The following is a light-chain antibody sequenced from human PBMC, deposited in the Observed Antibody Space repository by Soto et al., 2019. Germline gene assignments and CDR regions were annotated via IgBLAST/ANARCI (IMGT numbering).Light chain of an antibody. Sequence: EIVLTQSPTTLSLSPGERATLSCRASQSVSSYLAWYQQKPGQAPRLLIYDASNRATGVPARFSGGGSGTEFTLTISSLQSEDFAVYYCQQYGDWPLTFGGGAKVEIE. J-gene: IGKJ4*01. CDR2: DAS. CDR3: QQYGDWPLT. V-gene: IGKV3-11*01. CDR1: QSVSSY.